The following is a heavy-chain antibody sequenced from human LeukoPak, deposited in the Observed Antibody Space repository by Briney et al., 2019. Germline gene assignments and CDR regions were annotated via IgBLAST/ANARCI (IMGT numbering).Heavy chain of an antibody. V-gene: IGHV1-69*13. CDR2: MIPIFGTA. CDR1: RGTLIRYA. D-gene: IGHD3-22*01. Sequence: SVTVSFKASRGTLIRYAINWVRQAAGKGLEWMGGMIPIFGTANYAKKFQGRVTITADESTGTAYMELSSLRSEDTAVYYCAREALSSGYYYYFDYWGQGTLVTVSS. J-gene: IGHJ4*02. CDR3: AREALSSGYYYYFDY.